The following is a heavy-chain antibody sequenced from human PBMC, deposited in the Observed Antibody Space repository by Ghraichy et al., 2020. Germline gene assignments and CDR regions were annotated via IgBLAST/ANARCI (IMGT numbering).Heavy chain of an antibody. CDR3: AKLNYDSSGRYYYYYGMDV. D-gene: IGHD3-22*01. V-gene: IGHV3-23*01. J-gene: IGHJ6*02. Sequence: VSGLSGSGGRTYYADSVKGRFIISRDNAKSTLYLQMNSLRAEDTDVYYCAKLNYDSSGRYYYYYGMDVWGQGTTGTVAS. CDR2: LSGSGGRT.